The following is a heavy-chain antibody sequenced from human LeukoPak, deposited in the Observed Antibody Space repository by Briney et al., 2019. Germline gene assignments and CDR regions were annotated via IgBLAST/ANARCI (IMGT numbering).Heavy chain of an antibody. D-gene: IGHD2-8*02. Sequence: GGSLRLSCAASGFTVSSNYMSWVRQAPGKGLEWVSVNYSGGSTYYADSVKGRFTISRDNSKNTLYLQMNSLRAEDTAVYYCARAGSGGLLGYWGQGTLVTVSS. V-gene: IGHV3-66*01. CDR1: GFTVSSNY. CDR3: ARAGSGGLLGY. CDR2: NYSGGST. J-gene: IGHJ4*02.